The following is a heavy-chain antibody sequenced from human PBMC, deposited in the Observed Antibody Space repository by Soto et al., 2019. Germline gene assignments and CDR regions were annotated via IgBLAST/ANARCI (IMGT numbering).Heavy chain of an antibody. J-gene: IGHJ4*02. CDR2: IIPIFGTA. CDR1: GGTFSSYA. D-gene: IGHD3-22*01. Sequence: VASVKVSCKASGGTFSSYAISWVRQAPGQGLEWMGGIIPIFGTANYAQKFQGRVTITADESTSTAYMELSSLRSEDTAVYYCARGRVDYYYDSSGPLPTLGYWGQGTLVTVSS. CDR3: ARGRVDYYYDSSGPLPTLGY. V-gene: IGHV1-69*13.